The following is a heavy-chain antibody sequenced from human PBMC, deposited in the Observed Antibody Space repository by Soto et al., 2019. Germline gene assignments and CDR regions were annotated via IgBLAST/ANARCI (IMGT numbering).Heavy chain of an antibody. D-gene: IGHD6-6*01. CDR1: CGSFSGNY. J-gene: IGHJ4*02. CDR2: INHSGST. CDR3: ARTSRFDC. Sequence: SETLSLTCAVYCGSFSGNYWSWIRQPPGKGLEWIGEINHSGSTNYNPSLKGRVTMSVDTSKNQFSLKLSSVTAADTAVYYCARTSRFDCWGQGTLVTVS. V-gene: IGHV4-34*01.